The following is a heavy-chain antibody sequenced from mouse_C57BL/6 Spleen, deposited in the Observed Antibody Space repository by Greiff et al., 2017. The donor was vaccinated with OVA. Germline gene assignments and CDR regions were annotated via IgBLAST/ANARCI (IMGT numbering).Heavy chain of an antibody. D-gene: IGHD2-13*01. CDR3: AREDYSWFAY. J-gene: IGHJ3*01. CDR2: ISDGGSYT. V-gene: IGHV5-4*01. CDR1: GFTFSSYA. Sequence: EVQLKESGGGLVKPGGSLKLSCAASGFTFSSYAMSWVRQTPEKRLEWVATISDGGSYTYYPDNVKGRFTISRDNAKNNLYLQMSHLKSEDTAMYYCAREDYSWFAYWGQGTLVTVSA.